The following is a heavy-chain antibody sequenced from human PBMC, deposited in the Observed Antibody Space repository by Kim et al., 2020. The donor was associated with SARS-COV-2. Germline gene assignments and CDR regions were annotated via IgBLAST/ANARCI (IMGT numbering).Heavy chain of an antibody. V-gene: IGHV3-23*01. CDR2: ISGSGGST. CDR1: GFTFSSYA. CDR3: AKGFTYYYDSSGYWDAFDI. J-gene: IGHJ3*02. Sequence: GGSLRLSCAASGFTFSSYAMSWVRQAPGKGLEWVSAISGSGGSTYYADSVKGRFTISRDNSKNTLYLQMNSLRAEDTAVYYCAKGFTYYYDSSGYWDAFDIWGQGTMVTVSS. D-gene: IGHD3-22*01.